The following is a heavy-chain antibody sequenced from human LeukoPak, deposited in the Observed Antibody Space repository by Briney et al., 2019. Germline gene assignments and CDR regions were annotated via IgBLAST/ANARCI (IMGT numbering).Heavy chain of an antibody. CDR2: ISAYNGNT. CDR3: ARGYCSGGSCDWFDP. Sequence: ASVKVSCKASGYTFTSYDINWVRQATGQGLEWMGWISAYNGNTNYAQKLQGRVTMTTDTSTSTAYMELRSLRSDDTAVYYCARGYCSGGSCDWFDPWGQGTLVTVSS. D-gene: IGHD2-15*01. CDR1: GYTFTSYD. J-gene: IGHJ5*02. V-gene: IGHV1-18*01.